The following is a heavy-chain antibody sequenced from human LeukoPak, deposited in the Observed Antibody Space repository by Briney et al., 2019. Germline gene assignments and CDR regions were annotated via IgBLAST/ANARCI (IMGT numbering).Heavy chain of an antibody. J-gene: IGHJ4*02. CDR1: GGTISRYY. Sequence: SETLSLTCTVSGGTISRYYWSWIRQPPGKGLEWIGYIYYSGTTNYNPSLKSRVTISVDTSKNQFSLKLSSVTAADTAVYYCARGVYIAAAQYGYWGQGTLVTVSS. V-gene: IGHV4-59*01. CDR3: ARGVYIAAAQYGY. D-gene: IGHD6-13*01. CDR2: IYYSGTT.